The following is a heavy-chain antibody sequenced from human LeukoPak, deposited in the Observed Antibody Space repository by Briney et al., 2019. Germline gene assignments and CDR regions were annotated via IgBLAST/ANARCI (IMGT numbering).Heavy chain of an antibody. J-gene: IGHJ3*02. Sequence: EASVKVSCKASGYTFTGYYMHWVRQAPGQGLEWMGWINPNSGGTNYAQKFQGRVTMTRDTSISTAYMELSRLTSDDTAVYYCARVNQYYYDSSGRAFDIWGQGTMVTVSS. CDR2: INPNSGGT. CDR3: ARVNQYYYDSSGRAFDI. CDR1: GYTFTGYY. D-gene: IGHD3-22*01. V-gene: IGHV1-2*02.